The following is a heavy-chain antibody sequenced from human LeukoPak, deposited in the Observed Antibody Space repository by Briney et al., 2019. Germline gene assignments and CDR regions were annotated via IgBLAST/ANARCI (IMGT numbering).Heavy chain of an antibody. V-gene: IGHV4-34*01. CDR3: ARVVYYYDSSGYFDY. Sequence: SETLSLTCAVYGVSFSGYYWSWIRQPPGKGLEWIGEINHSGSTNYNPSLKSRVTISVDTSKNQFSLKLSSVTAADTAVYYCARVVYYYDSSGYFDYWGQGTLVTVSS. D-gene: IGHD3-22*01. CDR2: INHSGST. CDR1: GVSFSGYY. J-gene: IGHJ4*02.